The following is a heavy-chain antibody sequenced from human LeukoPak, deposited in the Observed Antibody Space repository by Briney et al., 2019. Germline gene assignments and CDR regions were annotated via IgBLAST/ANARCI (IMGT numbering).Heavy chain of an antibody. CDR3: AKVSRQLVLLPYFDY. D-gene: IGHD6-13*01. J-gene: IGHJ4*02. CDR2: ISWNSGSI. V-gene: IGHV3-9*01. CDR1: GFTFDDYA. Sequence: GGSLRLSCAASGFTFDDYAMHWVRQAPGKGLEWVSGISWNSGSIGYADSVKGRFTISRDNAKNSLYLQMNSLRAEDTALYYCAKVSRQLVLLPYFDYWGQGTLVTVSS.